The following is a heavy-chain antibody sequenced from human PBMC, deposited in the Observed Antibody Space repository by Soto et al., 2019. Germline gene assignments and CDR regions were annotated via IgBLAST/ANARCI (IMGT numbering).Heavy chain of an antibody. CDR2: NYHSRTT. CDR1: GVTISTYY. D-gene: IGHD5-12*01. Sequence: ASETLSLTCAVSGVTISTYYWSWIRQPPGKGLEWIGYNYHSRTTNYNPSLKSRVTISVDTSKNQFSLRLTSVTAADTAIYYCVREAYIGYGHAIDHWGQGILVTVSS. J-gene: IGHJ4*02. V-gene: IGHV4-59*01. CDR3: VREAYIGYGHAIDH.